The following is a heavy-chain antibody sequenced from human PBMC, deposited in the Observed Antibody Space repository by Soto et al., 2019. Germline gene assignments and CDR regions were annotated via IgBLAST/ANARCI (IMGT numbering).Heavy chain of an antibody. CDR2: IYWNDDK. Sequence: ASGPTLVNPTQTLTLTCTFSGFSLSTSGVGVGWIRQPPGKALEWLALIYWNDDKRYSPSLKSRLTITQDTSKNQVVLTMTNMDPVDTATYYCAHSLYSPPGGVVTVNELYYYYGMDVWGQGTTVTVSS. D-gene: IGHD3-3*01. J-gene: IGHJ6*02. V-gene: IGHV2-5*01. CDR3: AHSLYSPPGGVVTVNELYYYYGMDV. CDR1: GFSLSTSGVG.